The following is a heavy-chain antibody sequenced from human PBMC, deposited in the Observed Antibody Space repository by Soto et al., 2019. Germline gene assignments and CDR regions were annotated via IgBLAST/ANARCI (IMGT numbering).Heavy chain of an antibody. J-gene: IGHJ6*02. CDR2: ISYDGSNK. CDR1: GFTFSSYA. CDR3: ARGGIAARRGYYGMDV. V-gene: IGHV3-30-3*01. D-gene: IGHD6-6*01. Sequence: GGALRLSCAASGFTFSSYAIHWVRQAPGKGLEWVAVISYDGSNKYYADSVKGRFTISRDNSKNTLYLQMNSLRAEDTAVYYCARGGIAARRGYYGMDVWGQGTTVTVSS.